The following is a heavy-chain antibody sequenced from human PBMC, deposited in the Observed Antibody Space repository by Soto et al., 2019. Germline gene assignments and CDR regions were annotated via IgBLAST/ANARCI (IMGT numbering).Heavy chain of an antibody. J-gene: IGHJ5*02. Sequence: GVAVKLYCKAYGGTCSSYAVRCVRQAPEQGREWLGGTVPIFGTVNFAQKFQGRVTITADESTSTAYMDLSSLRSEDTAVYYCSRNRNAVVPDAVFWWFDPWGQGTLGTVSS. CDR3: SRNRNAVVPDAVFWWFDP. CDR2: TVPIFGTV. V-gene: IGHV1-69*01. CDR1: GGTCSSYA. D-gene: IGHD2-2*01.